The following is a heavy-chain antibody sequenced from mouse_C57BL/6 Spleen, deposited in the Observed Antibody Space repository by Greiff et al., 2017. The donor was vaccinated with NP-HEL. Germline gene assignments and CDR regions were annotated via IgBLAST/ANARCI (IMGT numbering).Heavy chain of an antibody. V-gene: IGHV5-17*01. CDR1: GFTFSDYG. CDR3: ARRANWEYWYFDV. CDR2: ISSGSSTI. Sequence: EVPGVESGGGLVKPGGSLKLSCAASGFTFSDYGMHWVRRAPEKGLEWVAYISSGSSTIYYADTVKGRFTISRDNAKNTLFLQMTSLRSEDTAMYYCARRANWEYWYFDVWGTGTTVTVSS. J-gene: IGHJ1*03. D-gene: IGHD4-1*01.